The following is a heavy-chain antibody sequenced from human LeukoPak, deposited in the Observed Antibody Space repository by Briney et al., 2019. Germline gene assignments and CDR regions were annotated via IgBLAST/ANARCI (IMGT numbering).Heavy chain of an antibody. CDR3: ARDLQSYYYDSSGYYDY. Sequence: ASVKVSCKASGYTFTGYYMHWMRQAPGQGLEWMGWINPNSGGTNYAQKFQGRVTMTRDTSISTAYMELSRLRSDDTAVYYCARDLQSYYYDSSGYYDYWGQGTLVTVSS. V-gene: IGHV1-2*02. CDR2: INPNSGGT. D-gene: IGHD3-22*01. CDR1: GYTFTGYY. J-gene: IGHJ4*02.